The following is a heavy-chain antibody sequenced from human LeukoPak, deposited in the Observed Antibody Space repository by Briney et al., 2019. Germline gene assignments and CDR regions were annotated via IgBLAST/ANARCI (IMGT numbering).Heavy chain of an antibody. CDR1: GFTFSNYA. J-gene: IGHJ5*02. D-gene: IGHD1-26*01. CDR3: TRLKPGTWELPPHNWFDP. Sequence: GGSLRLSCAASGFTFSNYAMRWVRQASGKGLEWVGRIRSKANSYATAYAASVKGRFTISRDDSKNTAYLQMNSLKTEDTAVYYCTRLKPGTWELPPHNWFDPWGQGTLVTVSS. CDR2: IRSKANSYAT. V-gene: IGHV3-73*01.